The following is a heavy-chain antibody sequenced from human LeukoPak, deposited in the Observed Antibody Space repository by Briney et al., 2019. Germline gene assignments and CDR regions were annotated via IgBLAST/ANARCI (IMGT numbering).Heavy chain of an antibody. CDR2: IKQDGSEK. V-gene: IGHV3-7*03. D-gene: IGHD3-10*01. J-gene: IGHJ4*02. Sequence: GSLRLSCAASGFTFGSYWMSWVRQAPGKGLEWVANIKQDGSEKYYVDSVKGRFTISRDNVKNSLYLQMNSLRAEDTAVYYCARAKSLFDSWGQGTLVTVSS. CDR1: GFTFGSYW. CDR3: ARAKSLFDS.